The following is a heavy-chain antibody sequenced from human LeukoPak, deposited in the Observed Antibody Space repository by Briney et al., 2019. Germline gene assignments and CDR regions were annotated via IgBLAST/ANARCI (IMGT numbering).Heavy chain of an antibody. Sequence: GGSLRLSCAASVFTFSTYAMHWVRQVPGKGLEYVSTISSNGGSTYYANSVKGRFTISRDNSKNTLYLQMGSLRAEDMAVYYCARDQGGTYSRWFDPWGQGTLVTVSS. CDR3: ARDQGGTYSRWFDP. J-gene: IGHJ5*02. CDR2: ISSNGGST. CDR1: VFTFSTYA. D-gene: IGHD1-26*01. V-gene: IGHV3-64*01.